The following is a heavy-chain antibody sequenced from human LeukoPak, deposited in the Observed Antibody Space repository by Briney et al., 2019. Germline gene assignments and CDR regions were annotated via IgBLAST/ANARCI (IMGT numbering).Heavy chain of an antibody. J-gene: IGHJ4*02. D-gene: IGHD4-17*01. CDR1: GFTVSSNY. CDR3: ARTRNRYGDYVATDY. Sequence: GGSLRLSCAASGFTVSSNYMSWVRQAPGKGLEWVSVIYSGGSTYYADSVKGRFTISRDNSKNTLYLQMNSLRAEDTAVYYCARTRNRYGDYVATDYWGQGTLVTVSS. V-gene: IGHV3-66*01. CDR2: IYSGGST.